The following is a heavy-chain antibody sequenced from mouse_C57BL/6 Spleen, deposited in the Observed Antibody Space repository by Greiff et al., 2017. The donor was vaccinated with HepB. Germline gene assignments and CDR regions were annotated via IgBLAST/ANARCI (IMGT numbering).Heavy chain of an antibody. CDR1: GYAFSSYW. Sequence: VQLVESGAELVKPGASVKISCKASGYAFSSYWMNWVKQRPGKGLEWIGQIYPGDGDTNYNGKFKGKATLTADKSSSTAYMQLSSLTSEDSAVYFCAREDYYGSSYFDYWGQGTTLTVSS. D-gene: IGHD1-1*01. J-gene: IGHJ2*01. CDR3: AREDYYGSSYFDY. V-gene: IGHV1-80*01. CDR2: IYPGDGDT.